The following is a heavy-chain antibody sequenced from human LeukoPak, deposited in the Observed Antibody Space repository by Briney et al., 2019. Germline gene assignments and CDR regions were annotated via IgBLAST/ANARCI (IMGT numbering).Heavy chain of an antibody. J-gene: IGHJ3*02. Sequence: GGSLRLSCAASGFTFSNVWMNWVCQAPGKGLEWVANIKQDGSEKYYVDSVKGRFTISRDNAKNSLYLQMNSLRAEDTAVYYCARDVTPWWLVPAFDAFDIWGQGTMVTVSS. CDR3: ARDVTPWWLVPAFDAFDI. CDR2: IKQDGSEK. CDR1: GFTFSNVW. D-gene: IGHD6-19*01. V-gene: IGHV3-7*01.